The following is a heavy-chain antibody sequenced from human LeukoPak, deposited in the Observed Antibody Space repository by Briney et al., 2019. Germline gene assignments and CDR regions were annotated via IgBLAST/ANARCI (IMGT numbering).Heavy chain of an antibody. V-gene: IGHV1-69*06. J-gene: IGHJ4*02. D-gene: IGHD3-16*01. CDR3: ARGPYYYDF. CDR2: IIPIFDTT. CDR1: GGTFTSYA. Sequence: SVKVSCKASGGTFTSYAISWVRQAPGQGLEWMGWIIPIFDTTNYAQKFQGRVTITADKSTTTAYMELSSLRSEDTAVYYCARGPYYYDFWGQGTLVTVSS.